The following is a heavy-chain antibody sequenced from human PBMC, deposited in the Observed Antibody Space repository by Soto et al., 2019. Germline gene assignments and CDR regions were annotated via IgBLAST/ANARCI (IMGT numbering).Heavy chain of an antibody. CDR3: VRALQWRSWYSPYSYGLDV. D-gene: IGHD6-13*01. J-gene: IGHJ6*02. CDR1: GGTFNNYA. CDR2: IIPFFGAA. Sequence: QVQLVQSGAEVKKPGSSVKVSCQASGGTFNNYAISWVRQAPGQGLEWMGGIIPFFGAAKYAQKFQGRLTISSDKPTRTAYMELSSLRYEDTAVYYWVRALQWRSWYSPYSYGLDVCGLGTTVTVSS. V-gene: IGHV1-69*06.